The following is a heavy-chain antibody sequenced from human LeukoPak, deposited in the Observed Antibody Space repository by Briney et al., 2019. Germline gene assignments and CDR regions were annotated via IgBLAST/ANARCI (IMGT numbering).Heavy chain of an antibody. Sequence: SETLSLTCAVYGGSFSGYCWSWIRQPPGEGLEWIGEINHSGSTNYNPSLKSRVTISVDTSKNQFSLKLSSVTAADTAVYYCARDRRQGYSYGFYYYYGMDVWGQGTTVTVSS. CDR3: ARDRRQGYSYGFYYYYGMDV. CDR2: INHSGST. CDR1: GGSFSGYC. D-gene: IGHD5-18*01. J-gene: IGHJ6*02. V-gene: IGHV4-34*01.